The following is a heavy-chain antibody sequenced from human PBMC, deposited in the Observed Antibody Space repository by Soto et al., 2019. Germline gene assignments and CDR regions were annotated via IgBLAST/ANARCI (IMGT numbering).Heavy chain of an antibody. CDR1: GFSLSTSGVG. CDR3: AHIKGVALGSH. Sequence: QITLKESGPTLVKPTQTLTLTCTFSGFSLSTSGVGVGWFRQPPGKALEWLALSYWDDDKRYSPSLKSRLTITKETSKNQVVLTMTNMDPVDTATYDCAHIKGVALGSHWGQGTLVTVSS. J-gene: IGHJ4*02. CDR2: SYWDDDK. V-gene: IGHV2-5*02. D-gene: IGHD1-26*01.